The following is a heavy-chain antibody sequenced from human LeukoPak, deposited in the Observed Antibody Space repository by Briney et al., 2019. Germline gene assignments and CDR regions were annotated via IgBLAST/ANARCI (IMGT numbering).Heavy chain of an antibody. V-gene: IGHV4-34*01. CDR1: GGSFSGYY. CDR3: ARTVAVTSMLDY. Sequence: PSQTLSLTCAVSGGSFSGYYWSWIRQPPGKGLEWIGEINHSESTNYNPSLKSRVTISVDTSKNQSSLKLSSVPAADTAVYYCARTVAVTSMLDYWGQGTLVTVSS. CDR2: INHSEST. D-gene: IGHD2-21*02. J-gene: IGHJ4*02.